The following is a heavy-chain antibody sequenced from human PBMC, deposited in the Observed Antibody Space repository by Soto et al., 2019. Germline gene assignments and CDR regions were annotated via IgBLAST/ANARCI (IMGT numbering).Heavy chain of an antibody. D-gene: IGHD3-3*01. CDR3: ARTSSNYDGAPDAFDI. CDR2: INPGGGST. V-gene: IGHV1-46*01. CDR1: GYTFTSYY. J-gene: IGHJ3*02. Sequence: GASVKVSCKASGYTFTSYYMHWVRQAPGQGLEWMGIINPGGGSTSYAQKFQGRVTMTRDTSTSTVYMELSSLRSEDTAVYYCARTSSNYDGAPDAFDIWGQGTMVTVSS.